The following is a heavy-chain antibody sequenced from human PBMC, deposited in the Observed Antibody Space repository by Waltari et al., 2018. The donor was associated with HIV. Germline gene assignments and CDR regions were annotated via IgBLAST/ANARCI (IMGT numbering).Heavy chain of an antibody. V-gene: IGHV1-69*01. CDR1: GGTFSSYA. CDR3: ARGKNTIFGVMSNANNWFDP. Sequence: QVQLVQSGAEVKKPGSSVKVSCKASGGTFSSYAISWVRQAPGPGLGWMGGIIPIFGTANYAQKFQGRVTITADESTSTAYMELSSLRSEDTAVYYCARGKNTIFGVMSNANNWFDPWGQGTLVTVSS. J-gene: IGHJ5*02. CDR2: IIPIFGTA. D-gene: IGHD3-3*01.